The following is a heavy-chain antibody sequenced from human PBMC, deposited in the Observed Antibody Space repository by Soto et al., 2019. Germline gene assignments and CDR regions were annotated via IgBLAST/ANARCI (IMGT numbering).Heavy chain of an antibody. CDR2: IYPGDSDT. CDR3: ASTAWYYYDSSGYYWGAFDI. V-gene: IGHV5-51*01. Sequence: GESLTISCTCSGDSFAGYWIGWVRQMPGKGLEWMGIIYPGDSDTRYSPSFQGQVTISADKSISTAYLQWSSLKASDTAMYYCASTAWYYYDSSGYYWGAFDIWGQGTMVTVSS. CDR1: GDSFAGYW. D-gene: IGHD3-22*01. J-gene: IGHJ3*02.